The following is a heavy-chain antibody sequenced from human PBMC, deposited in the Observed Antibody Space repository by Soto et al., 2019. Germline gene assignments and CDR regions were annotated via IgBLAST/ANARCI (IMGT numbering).Heavy chain of an antibody. CDR3: ARGGRNTAEAY. D-gene: IGHD5-18*01. Sequence: SVKVSCKASGFTFTSYAICWARQAPGQGLEYMGWISAYNGNTNYAQNLQGRVTMTTDTSTSTAYMELRSLRSDDTAVYYCARGGRNTAEAYWGQGTLVTSPQ. CDR1: GFTFTSYA. J-gene: IGHJ4*02. V-gene: IGHV1-18*01. CDR2: ISAYNGNT.